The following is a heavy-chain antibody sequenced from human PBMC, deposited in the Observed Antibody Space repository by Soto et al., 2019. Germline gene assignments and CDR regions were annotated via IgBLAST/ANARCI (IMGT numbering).Heavy chain of an antibody. D-gene: IGHD6-19*01. Sequence: EVQVLESGGGLVQPGGSLRLSCAASGFTFSSYVMSWVRQAPGKGLEWVSGISGSGGSTYYADSVKGRFSISRDNSKNTLYLQMNSLRAEDTAVYYCAKGRYSSGYYFDYWGQGTLVTVSS. V-gene: IGHV3-23*01. CDR2: ISGSGGST. J-gene: IGHJ4*02. CDR3: AKGRYSSGYYFDY. CDR1: GFTFSSYV.